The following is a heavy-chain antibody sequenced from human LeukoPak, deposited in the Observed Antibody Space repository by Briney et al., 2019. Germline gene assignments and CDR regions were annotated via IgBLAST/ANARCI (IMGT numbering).Heavy chain of an antibody. J-gene: IGHJ4*02. V-gene: IGHV3-30-3*01. CDR1: GFTFSSYA. CDR3: ARDLTTSSPDY. D-gene: IGHD2-2*01. Sequence: GGSLRLSCAASGFTFSSYAMHWVRQAPGKGLEWVAVISYDGSNKYYADSVKGRFTISRDNSKNTLYLQMNSLRAEDTAVYYCARDLTTSSPDYWGQGTLVTVSS. CDR2: ISYDGSNK.